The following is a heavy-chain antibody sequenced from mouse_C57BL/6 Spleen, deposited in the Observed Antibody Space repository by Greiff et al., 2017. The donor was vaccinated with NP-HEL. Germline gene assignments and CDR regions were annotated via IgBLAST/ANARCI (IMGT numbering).Heavy chain of an antibody. Sequence: DVQLVESGEGLVKPGGSLKLSCAASGFTFSSYAMSWVRQTPEKRLEWVAYISSGGDYIYYADTVKGRFTISRDNARNTLYLQMSSLKSEDTAMYYCTRDSNEYYFDYWGQGTTLTVSS. V-gene: IGHV5-9-1*02. D-gene: IGHD2-5*01. CDR2: ISSGGDYI. CDR3: TRDSNEYYFDY. CDR1: GFTFSSYA. J-gene: IGHJ2*01.